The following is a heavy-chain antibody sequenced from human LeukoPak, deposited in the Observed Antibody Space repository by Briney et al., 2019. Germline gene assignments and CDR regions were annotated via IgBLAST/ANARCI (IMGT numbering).Heavy chain of an antibody. CDR3: ARGGITMVRGVITNLGYYYGMDV. CDR1: GYTFTSYD. V-gene: IGHV1-8*01. Sequence: ASVKVSCKASGYTFTSYDINWVRQATGQGLEWMGWMNPNSGNTGYAQKFQGRVTMTRNTSISTAYMELSSLRSEDTAVYYCARGGITMVRGVITNLGYYYGMDVWGQGTTVTVS. D-gene: IGHD3-10*01. J-gene: IGHJ6*02. CDR2: MNPNSGNT.